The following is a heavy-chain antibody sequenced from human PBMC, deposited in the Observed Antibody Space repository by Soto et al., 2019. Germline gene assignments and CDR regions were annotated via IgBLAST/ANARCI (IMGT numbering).Heavy chain of an antibody. CDR2: ISGSGGST. V-gene: IGHV3-23*01. D-gene: IGHD3-10*01. CDR3: AKELVRGVIIPKVFDY. CDR1: GFTFSSYA. Sequence: GGSLRLSCAASGFTFSSYAMSWVRQAPGKGLEWVSAISGSGGSTYYADSVKGRFTISRDNSKNTLYLQMNSLRAEDTAVYYCAKELVRGVIIPKVFDYWGQGTLVTVSS. J-gene: IGHJ4*02.